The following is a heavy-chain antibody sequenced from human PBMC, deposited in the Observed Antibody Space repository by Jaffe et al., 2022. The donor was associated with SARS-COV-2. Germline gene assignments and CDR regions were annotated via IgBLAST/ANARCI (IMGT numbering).Heavy chain of an antibody. Sequence: QVQLQESGPGLVKPSDTLSLTCAVSGYSISSGNWWGWIRQPPGKGLEWIGYIYYSGNIYYNPSLKSRVTMSVDTSRNHFSLKLSSVTAVDTAVYFCARVGPLQDDAFDIWGQGTMVTVSS. CDR2: IYYSGNI. J-gene: IGHJ3*02. V-gene: IGHV4-28*05. CDR3: ARVGPLQDDAFDI. CDR1: GYSISSGNW. D-gene: IGHD1-26*01.